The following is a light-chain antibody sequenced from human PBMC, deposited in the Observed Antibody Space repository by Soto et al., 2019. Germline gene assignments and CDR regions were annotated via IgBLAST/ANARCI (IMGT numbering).Light chain of an antibody. J-gene: IGLJ1*01. CDR3: SSYTDSSNYV. Sequence: QSVLTQPASVSGSPGQSITISCTGTSSDLAIYNYVSWYQQQPGKAPKLMIYQVTNRPSGVSNPFSGSRSGNTASLTISGLQAEDEADYYCSSYTDSSNYVFGTGTKVTVL. V-gene: IGLV2-14*01. CDR1: SSDLAIYNY. CDR2: QVT.